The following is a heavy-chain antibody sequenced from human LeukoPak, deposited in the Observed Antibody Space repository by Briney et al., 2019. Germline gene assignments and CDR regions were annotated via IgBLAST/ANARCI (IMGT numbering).Heavy chain of an antibody. CDR2: INHSGST. V-gene: IGHV4-34*01. CDR1: GGTFSGYY. Sequence: SGTLSLTCAVCGGTFSGYYWSWIPQPPGKGLDWVGEINHSGSTIYNPSLKSRVTISVHRSKNQFSLKLSSVTAADTAVYYCARLGPYYYDTHGYYGYFYFDYWGQGTLVTVSS. D-gene: IGHD3-22*01. CDR3: ARLGPYYYDTHGYYGYFYFDY. J-gene: IGHJ4*02.